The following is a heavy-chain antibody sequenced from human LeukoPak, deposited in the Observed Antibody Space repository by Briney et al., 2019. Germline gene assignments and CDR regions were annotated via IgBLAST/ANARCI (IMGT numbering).Heavy chain of an antibody. CDR2: INWNGGST. J-gene: IGHJ2*01. D-gene: IGHD6-13*01. CDR1: GFTFDDYG. CDR3: AREGYSSSWYGNWYFDL. V-gene: IGHV3-20*04. Sequence: GGSLRLSCAASGFTFDDYGMSWVRQAPGKGLEWVSGINWNGGSTGYADSVKGRFTISRDNARNSLYLQMNSLRAEDTALYYCAREGYSSSWYGNWYFDLWGRGTLVNLSS.